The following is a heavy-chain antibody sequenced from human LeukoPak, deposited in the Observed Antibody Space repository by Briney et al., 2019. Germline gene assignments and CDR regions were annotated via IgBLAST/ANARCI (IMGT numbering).Heavy chain of an antibody. V-gene: IGHV4-4*07. CDR3: ARGQRPNMDV. Sequence: SETLSLTCTVSGGSISSYYWSWIRQPAGKGLGWIGRIYTSGSTNYNPSLKSRVTMSVDTSKNQFSLKLSSVAAADTAVYYCARGQRPNMDVWGKGTTVTVSS. CDR2: IYTSGST. J-gene: IGHJ6*03. D-gene: IGHD6-25*01. CDR1: GGSISSYY.